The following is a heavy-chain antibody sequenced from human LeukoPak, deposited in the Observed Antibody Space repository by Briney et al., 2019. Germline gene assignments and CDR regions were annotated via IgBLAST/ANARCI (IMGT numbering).Heavy chain of an antibody. Sequence: PGGSLRLSCAASGFTFSSYSMNWVRQAPGKGLEWVSSISSSSSYIYYADSVKGRFTISRDNAKNSLYLQMNSLRAEDTAVYYCASVLLAAAAQGAFDIWGQGTMDTVSS. D-gene: IGHD6-13*01. V-gene: IGHV3-21*01. CDR1: GFTFSSYS. CDR2: ISSSSSYI. CDR3: ASVLLAAAAQGAFDI. J-gene: IGHJ3*02.